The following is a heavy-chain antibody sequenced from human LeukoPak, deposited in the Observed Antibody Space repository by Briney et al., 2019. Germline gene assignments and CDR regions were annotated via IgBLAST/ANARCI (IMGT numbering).Heavy chain of an antibody. CDR3: ANPRFKEFGDYVGGVIVSRFDY. CDR1: GFTFDDYA. V-gene: IGHV3-9*03. J-gene: IGHJ4*02. Sequence: PGRSLRLSCAASGFTFDDYAMHWVRQASGKGLEWVSGISWNSGSIGYADSVKGRFTISRDNAKNSLYLQMNSLRAEDMALYYCANPRFKEFGDYVGGVIVSRFDYWGQGTLVTVSS. D-gene: IGHD3-16*02. CDR2: ISWNSGSI.